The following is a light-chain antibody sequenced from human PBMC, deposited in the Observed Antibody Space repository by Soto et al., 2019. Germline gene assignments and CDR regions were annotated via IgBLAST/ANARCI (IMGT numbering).Light chain of an antibody. CDR2: DAS. CDR3: QHFANLPMT. V-gene: IGKV1-33*01. Sequence: DIQMTQSPSSLSASVGDEVTITCRASQTISDHLNWYQHKEGEATKLLIYDASNLETGVPSRCSGSGAGTDFTPTISSLQPQDIATYYCQHFANLPMTFGQGTRLEIK. J-gene: IGKJ5*01. CDR1: QTISDH.